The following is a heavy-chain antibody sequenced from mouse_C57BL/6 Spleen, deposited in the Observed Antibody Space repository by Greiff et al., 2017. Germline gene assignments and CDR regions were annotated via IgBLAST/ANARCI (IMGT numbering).Heavy chain of an antibody. CDR3: ARGYGSSFYAMDY. V-gene: IGHV1-64*01. D-gene: IGHD1-1*01. Sequence: QVQLQQPGAELVKPGASVQLSCKASGYTFTSYWMHWVKQRPGQGLEWIGMIHPNSGSTNYNEKFKSKATLTVDKSSSTAYMQLSSLTSEDSAVYYCARGYGSSFYAMDYWGQGTSGTFSS. J-gene: IGHJ4*01. CDR1: GYTFTSYW. CDR2: IHPNSGST.